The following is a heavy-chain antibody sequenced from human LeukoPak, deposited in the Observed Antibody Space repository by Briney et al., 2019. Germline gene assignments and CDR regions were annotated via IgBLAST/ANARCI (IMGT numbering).Heavy chain of an antibody. CDR3: ARGSVRFLEWLPFDP. Sequence: EASVKVSCKASGYTFTSYGISWVRQAPGQGLEWMGWISAYNGNTNYAQKLQGRVTMTTDTSTSTACMELRSLRSDDTAVYYCARGSVRFLEWLPFDPWGQGTLVTVSS. CDR2: ISAYNGNT. J-gene: IGHJ5*02. D-gene: IGHD3-3*01. V-gene: IGHV1-18*01. CDR1: GYTFTSYG.